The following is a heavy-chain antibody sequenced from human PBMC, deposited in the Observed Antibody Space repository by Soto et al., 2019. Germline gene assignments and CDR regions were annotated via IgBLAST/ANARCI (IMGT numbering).Heavy chain of an antibody. D-gene: IGHD1-26*01. CDR1: TFSSYG. CDR3: AKASQWELRTFDY. V-gene: IGHV3-30*18. CDR2: ISYDGSNK. J-gene: IGHJ4*02. Sequence: TFSSYGMHWVRQAPGKGLEWVAVISYDGSNKYYADSVKGRFTISRDNSKNTLYLQMNSLRAEDTAVYYCAKASQWELRTFDYWGQGTLVTVSS.